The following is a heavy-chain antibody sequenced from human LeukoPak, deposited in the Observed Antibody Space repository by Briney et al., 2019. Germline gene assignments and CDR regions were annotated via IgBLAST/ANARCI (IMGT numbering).Heavy chain of an antibody. CDR2: INWNGGST. V-gene: IGHV3-20*04. CDR3: ARENYLYSSGYYGAFDI. CDR1: GFTFDDYG. J-gene: IGHJ3*02. D-gene: IGHD3-22*01. Sequence: PGGSLRLSCAASGFTFDDYGMSWVRQAPGKGLEWVSGINWNGGSTGYADSVKGRFTISRDNAKNSLYLQMNGLRAEDTALYCCARENYLYSSGYYGAFDIWGQGTMVTVSS.